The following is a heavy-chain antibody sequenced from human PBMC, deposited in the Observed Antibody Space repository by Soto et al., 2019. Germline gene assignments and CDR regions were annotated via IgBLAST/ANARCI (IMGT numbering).Heavy chain of an antibody. J-gene: IGHJ4*02. V-gene: IGHV3-23*01. Sequence: PGGSLRLSCAASGFTFSSYAMSWVRQAPGKGLEWVSAISGSGGSTYYADSVKGRFTISRDNSKNTLYLQMNSLRAEDTAVYYCAQEDIVLMVYAIPPRFWGQGTLVTVSS. D-gene: IGHD2-8*01. CDR2: ISGSGGST. CDR3: AQEDIVLMVYAIPPRF. CDR1: GFTFSSYA.